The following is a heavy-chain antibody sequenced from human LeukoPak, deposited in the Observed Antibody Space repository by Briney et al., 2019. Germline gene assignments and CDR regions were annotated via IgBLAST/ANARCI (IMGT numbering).Heavy chain of an antibody. Sequence: GGSLTLSCEASGFTVSTNYMNWVRQAPGKGLEWVSILYSGGTTYYVEFVKGRFTVTRDNSKNILYLHIDNLRVEDTAVYYCARVGDHYHWYLDLWGRGARVTASS. V-gene: IGHV3-53*01. CDR3: ARVGDHYHWYLDL. D-gene: IGHD3-10*01. J-gene: IGHJ2*01. CDR1: GFTVSTNY. CDR2: LYSGGTT.